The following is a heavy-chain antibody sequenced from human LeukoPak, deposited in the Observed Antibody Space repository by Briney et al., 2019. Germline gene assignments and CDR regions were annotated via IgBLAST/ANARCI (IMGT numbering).Heavy chain of an antibody. V-gene: IGHV3-49*03. CDR2: IRSKTYGGTI. CDR1: GFTFGGYA. J-gene: IGHJ4*02. CDR3: TRVNDYGSGSYYIGSFDY. Sequence: PGRSLRLSCTASGFTFGGYAMSWFRQAPGKGLEWVGVIRSKTYGGTIEYAASVRGRFTISRDDSKTIAYLQMNSLKTEDTAVYYCTRVNDYGSGSYYIGSFDYWGQGTLVTVSS. D-gene: IGHD3-10*01.